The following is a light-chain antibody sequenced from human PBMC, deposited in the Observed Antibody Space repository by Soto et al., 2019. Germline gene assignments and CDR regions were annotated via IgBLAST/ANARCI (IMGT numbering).Light chain of an antibody. CDR3: QQTYSFPNT. J-gene: IGKJ2*01. V-gene: IGKV1-39*01. Sequence: TQSPGTLSASVGDTVTITCRASQTISTYLSWLQQKPGQSPTLLIYGASTFQGGVPSRFSGSGSETEFTLTISSLQAEDFATYYCQQTYSFPNTFGQGTKLEI. CDR2: GAS. CDR1: QTISTY.